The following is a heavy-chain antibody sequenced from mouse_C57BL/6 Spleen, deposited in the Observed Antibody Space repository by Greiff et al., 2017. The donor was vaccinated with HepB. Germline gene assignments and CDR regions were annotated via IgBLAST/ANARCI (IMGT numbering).Heavy chain of an antibody. Sequence: VQGVESGAELAKPGASVKLSCKASGYTFTSYWMHWVKQRPGQGLEWIGYINPSSGYTKYNQKFKDKATLTADKSSSTAYMQLSSLTYEDSAVYYCAKTTVVAFDYWGQGTTLTVSS. CDR1: GYTFTSYW. D-gene: IGHD1-1*01. J-gene: IGHJ2*01. V-gene: IGHV1-7*01. CDR3: AKTTVVAFDY. CDR2: INPSSGYT.